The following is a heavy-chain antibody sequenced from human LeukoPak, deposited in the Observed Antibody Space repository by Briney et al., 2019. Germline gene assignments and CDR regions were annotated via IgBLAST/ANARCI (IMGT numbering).Heavy chain of an antibody. Sequence: GGSLRLSCAASGFTFSSYGMHWVRQAPGKGLEWVAVISYDRSNKYYADSVKGRFTISRDNSKNTLYLQMNSLRAEDTAVYYYANQVTTEKYYYYYGMDVWGQGTTVTVSS. J-gene: IGHJ6*02. D-gene: IGHD4-17*01. V-gene: IGHV3-30*18. CDR2: ISYDRSNK. CDR3: ANQVTTEKYYYYYGMDV. CDR1: GFTFSSYG.